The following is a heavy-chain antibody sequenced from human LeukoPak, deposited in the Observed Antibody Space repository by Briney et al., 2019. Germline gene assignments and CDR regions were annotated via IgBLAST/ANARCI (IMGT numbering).Heavy chain of an antibody. J-gene: IGHJ3*02. CDR3: AREYSSSSGRAFDI. CDR1: GFTFTTYT. V-gene: IGHV3-48*01. D-gene: IGHD6-6*01. CDR2: ISSSSSAI. Sequence: GGSLRLSCAASGFTFTTYTMNRVRQTPGKGLEWVSFISSSSSAIYYVDSVKGRFTISRDNAKNSLFLQMNSLRAEDTAVYYCAREYSSSSGRAFDIWGQGAMVTVSS.